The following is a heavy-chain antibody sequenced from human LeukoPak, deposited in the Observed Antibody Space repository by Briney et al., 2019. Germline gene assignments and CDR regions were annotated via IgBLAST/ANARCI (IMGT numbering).Heavy chain of an antibody. CDR2: IHTSGTT. CDR1: GDSITNYY. CDR3: ARLGDSSSSGIDY. J-gene: IGHJ4*02. Sequence: PSETLSLTCTVSGDSITNYYWTWIRQPAGKGLEWIGRIHTSGTTNHNPSLKTRVTMSVDTSMNQFSLKLSSVTAADTAVYYCARLGDSSSSGIDYWGQGTLVTVSS. D-gene: IGHD6-6*01. V-gene: IGHV4-4*07.